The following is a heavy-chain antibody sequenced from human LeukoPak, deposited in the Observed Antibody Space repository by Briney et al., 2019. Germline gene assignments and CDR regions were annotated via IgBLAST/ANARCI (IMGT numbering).Heavy chain of an antibody. CDR2: IYTSGST. Sequence: PSETLPLTCTVSGGSISSYYWSWIRQPAGKGLEWIGRIYTSGSTNYNPSLKSRVTMSVDTSKNQFSLKLSSVTAADTAVYYCARDNARYYDSSGYYNWFDPWGQGTLVTVSS. CDR1: GGSISSYY. J-gene: IGHJ5*02. V-gene: IGHV4-4*07. D-gene: IGHD3-22*01. CDR3: ARDNARYYDSSGYYNWFDP.